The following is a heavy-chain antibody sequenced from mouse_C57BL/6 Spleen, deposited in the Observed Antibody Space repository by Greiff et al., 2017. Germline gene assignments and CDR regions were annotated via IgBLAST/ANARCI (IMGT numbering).Heavy chain of an antibody. Sequence: EVKLVESGGGLVQPGGSLSLSCAASGFTFTDYYMSWVRQPPGKALEWLGFIRNKANGYTTEYSASVKGRFTISRDNSQRILYLQMNALRAEDSATYYCASSYDGYFDYWGQGTTLTVSS. D-gene: IGHD2-3*01. CDR2: IRNKANGYTT. J-gene: IGHJ2*01. CDR3: ASSYDGYFDY. V-gene: IGHV7-3*01. CDR1: GFTFTDYY.